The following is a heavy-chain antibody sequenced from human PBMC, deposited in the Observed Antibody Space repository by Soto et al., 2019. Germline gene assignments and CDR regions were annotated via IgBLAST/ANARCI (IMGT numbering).Heavy chain of an antibody. CDR3: VRQRDPHLPYTSTWQGWFDP. CDR1: GGSISSSNHY. V-gene: IGHV4-39*01. J-gene: IGHJ5*02. Sequence: QLQLQESGPGLVKPSETLSLTCTVSGGSISSSNHYWGWIRQPPGEGLDWIGTVFYSGGAYYKVSLKSRVTISVDTSKNQFSLKMKSVTAADTGVYYCVRQRDPHLPYTSTWQGWFDPWGRGTLVTVSS. D-gene: IGHD2-2*01. CDR2: VFYSGGA.